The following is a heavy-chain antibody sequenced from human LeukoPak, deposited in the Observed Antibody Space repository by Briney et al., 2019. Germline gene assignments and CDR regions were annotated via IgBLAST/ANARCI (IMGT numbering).Heavy chain of an antibody. Sequence: PGGSLRLSCAASGFTFTDYYMSRIRQAPGKGLEWLSYISSGSSDTNYADSVKGRFTISRDNAKKSLYLQMNSLRAEDTAVYYCVRTAGRDGGIWGQGTLVTVSS. V-gene: IGHV3-11*06. D-gene: IGHD1-26*01. CDR1: GFTFTDYY. J-gene: IGHJ4*02. CDR3: VRTAGRDGGI. CDR2: ISSGSSDT.